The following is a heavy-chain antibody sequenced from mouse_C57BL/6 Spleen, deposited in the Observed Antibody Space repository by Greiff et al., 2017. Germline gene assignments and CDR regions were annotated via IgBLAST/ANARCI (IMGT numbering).Heavy chain of an antibody. CDR2: ISSGGSYT. D-gene: IGHD1-1*01. V-gene: IGHV5-6*02. Sequence: DVKLVESGGDLVKPGGSLKLSCAASGFTFSSYGMSWVRQTPDKRLEWVATISSGGSYTYYPDSVKGRFTISRDNAKNTLYLQMSSLKSEDTAMYYCARDGSSYYFDYWGQGTTLTVSS. CDR1: GFTFSSYG. CDR3: ARDGSSYYFDY. J-gene: IGHJ2*01.